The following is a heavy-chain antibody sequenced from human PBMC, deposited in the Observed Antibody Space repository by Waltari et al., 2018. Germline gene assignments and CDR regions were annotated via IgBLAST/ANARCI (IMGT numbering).Heavy chain of an antibody. D-gene: IGHD6-13*01. CDR3: ARAGWGSSWYDY. J-gene: IGHJ4*02. CDR2: INHNSGGT. CDR1: GYTFTGYS. Sequence: QVQLVQSGAEVKKAGASVKVSCKASGYTFTGYSMHWMRQAQGQGLERMGRINHNSGGTNDGQKFQGRVTMTRDKSISTAYMELSRLRSDDTAVYYCARAGWGSSWYDYWGQGTLVTVSS. V-gene: IGHV1-2*06.